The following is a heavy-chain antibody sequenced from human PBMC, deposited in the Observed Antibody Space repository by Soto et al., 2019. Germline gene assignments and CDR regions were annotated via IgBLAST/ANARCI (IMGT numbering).Heavy chain of an antibody. J-gene: IGHJ4*01. CDR1: GYTFTSYD. CDR2: MNPNSGNT. D-gene: IGHD3-3*01. V-gene: IGHV1-8*01. CDR3: ATAFGLRFSKKSFDY. Sequence: GASVKVSCKASGYTFTSYDINWVRQATGQGLEWMGWMNPNSGNTGHAQKFQGRVTMTRNTSISTAYMELSSLRSDDTAVYYCATAFGLRFSKKSFDYWGHGTLVTVSS.